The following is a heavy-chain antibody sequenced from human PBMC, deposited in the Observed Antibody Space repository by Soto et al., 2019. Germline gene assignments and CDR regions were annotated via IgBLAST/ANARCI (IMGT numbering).Heavy chain of an antibody. J-gene: IGHJ2*01. D-gene: IGHD4-17*01. V-gene: IGHV3-7*01. CDR1: GFTFSSYW. CDR2: IRQEGSER. CDR3: ARVQQTTESSWHFDL. Sequence: EVHLVESGGGLVQPGGSLRLSCAASGFTFSSYWMSWVRQAPGKGLEWVANIRQEGSERHYVDSVKGRFTISRDNAKTSQYLQMNSLRAEDTAVYYCARVQQTTESSWHFDLWGRGTLVTVSS.